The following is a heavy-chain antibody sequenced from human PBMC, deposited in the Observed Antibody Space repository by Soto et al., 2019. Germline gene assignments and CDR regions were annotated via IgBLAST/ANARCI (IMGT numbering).Heavy chain of an antibody. CDR3: ARRSYSSSWYGSVVRGLDNWFDP. Sequence: GESLKISCKGSGYSFTSYWIGWVRQMPGKGLEWMGIIYPGDSDTRYSPSFQGQVTISADKSISTAYLQWSSLKASDTAMYYCARRSYSSSWYGSVVRGLDNWFDPWGQGTLVTVSS. CDR1: GYSFTSYW. D-gene: IGHD6-13*01. V-gene: IGHV5-51*01. CDR2: IYPGDSDT. J-gene: IGHJ5*02.